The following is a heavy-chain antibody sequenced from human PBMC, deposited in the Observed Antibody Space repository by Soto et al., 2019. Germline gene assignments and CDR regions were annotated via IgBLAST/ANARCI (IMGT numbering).Heavy chain of an antibody. V-gene: IGHV5-51*01. CDR1: GYSFTSYW. J-gene: IGHJ5*02. D-gene: IGHD2-2*01. Sequence: GESLKISCKGSGYSFTSYWIGWVRQMPGKGLEWMGIIYPGDSDTRYSPSFQGQVTISADKSISTAYLQWSSLKASDTAMYYCASTRGYCSSTSCYLDWFDPWGQGTLVTVSS. CDR2: IYPGDSDT. CDR3: ASTRGYCSSTSCYLDWFDP.